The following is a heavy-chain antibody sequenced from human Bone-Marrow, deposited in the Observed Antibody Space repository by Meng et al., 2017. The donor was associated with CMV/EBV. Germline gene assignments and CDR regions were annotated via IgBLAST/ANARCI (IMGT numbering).Heavy chain of an antibody. V-gene: IGHV3-30*02. CDR3: ARTHCSSTSCYLYFDY. CDR2: IRYDGSNK. CDR1: GFTFSSYW. D-gene: IGHD2-2*01. Sequence: RGSLRLCCAASGFTFSSYWMSWVRQAPGKGLEWVAFIRYDGSNKYYADSVKGRFTISRDNSKNTLYLQMNSLRAEDTAVYYCARTHCSSTSCYLYFDYWGQGTLVTVSS. J-gene: IGHJ4*02.